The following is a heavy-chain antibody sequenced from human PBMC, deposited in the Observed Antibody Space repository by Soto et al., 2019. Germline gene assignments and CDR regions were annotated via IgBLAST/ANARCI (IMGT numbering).Heavy chain of an antibody. J-gene: IGHJ6*02. CDR2: INPGGGST. CDR3: ARDSSIAARGYGMDV. V-gene: IGHV1-46*01. D-gene: IGHD6-6*01. Sequence: QVQLVQSGAEVKKPGASVKASCKASGYTFTSYYMHWVRQAPGQGLEWMGIINPGGGSTSYAQKFQGRVTMTRATSTCTVYMGLSSLRSEDTAVYYCARDSSIAARGYGMDVWGQGTTFTV. CDR1: GYTFTSYY.